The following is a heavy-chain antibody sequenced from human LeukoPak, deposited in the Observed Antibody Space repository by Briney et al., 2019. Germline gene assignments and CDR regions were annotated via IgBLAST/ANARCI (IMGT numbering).Heavy chain of an antibody. J-gene: IGHJ5*02. CDR1: GGTFSSYA. CDR3: ASSDIVVVPAPGGVWFDP. D-gene: IGHD2-2*01. V-gene: IGHV1-69*13. CDR2: IIPIFGTA. Sequence: GASVKVSCKASGGTFSSYAISWVRQAPGQGLEWMGGIIPIFGTANYAQKFQGRVTITADESTSTAYMELSSLRSEDTAVYYCASSDIVVVPAPGGVWFDPWGQGTLVTVSS.